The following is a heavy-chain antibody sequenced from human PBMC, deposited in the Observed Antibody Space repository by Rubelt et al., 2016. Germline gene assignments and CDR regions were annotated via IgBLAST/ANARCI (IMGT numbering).Heavy chain of an antibody. Sequence: QVQLVQSGAEVKKPGASVKVSCKASGHTFTGYYMHWVRQAPGQGLEWMGWINPNSGGTNSVQKCQGRSTLTRATSISTAYMELSRLRSDDTAVYYCARDDYGDYWGQGTLVTVSS. CDR2: INPNSGGT. CDR1: GHTFTGYY. J-gene: IGHJ4*02. CDR3: ARDDYGDY. V-gene: IGHV1-2*02.